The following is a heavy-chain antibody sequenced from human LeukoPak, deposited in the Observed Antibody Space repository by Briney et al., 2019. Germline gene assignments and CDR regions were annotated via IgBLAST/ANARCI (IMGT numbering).Heavy chain of an antibody. J-gene: IGHJ5*02. CDR2: IRQDGSEK. CDR1: GFTFSSYW. V-gene: IGHV3-7*03. CDR3: ARDLGGSSWPDNWFDP. D-gene: IGHD6-13*01. Sequence: GGSLRLSCAASGFTFSSYWMSWVRQAPGKGLEWVANIRQDGSEKYYVDSVKGRFTISRDNAKNSLYLQMNSLRAEDTAVYYCARDLGGSSWPDNWFDPWGQGTLVTVSS.